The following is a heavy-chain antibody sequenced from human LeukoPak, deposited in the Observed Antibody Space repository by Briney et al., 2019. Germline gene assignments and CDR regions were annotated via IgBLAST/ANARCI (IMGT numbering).Heavy chain of an antibody. Sequence: PGGSLRLSCAASGFTFNSFAFTGVRQAPGRGLEWVSAINVRGDGTYYADSVRGRFTISRDNSKNTLYLQMNSLRAEDTALYYCAKNYRYGSAWRPGTLVVVSS. D-gene: IGHD6-19*01. V-gene: IGHV3-23*01. CDR3: AKNYRYGSA. CDR2: INVRGDGT. J-gene: IGHJ5*02. CDR1: GFTFNSFA.